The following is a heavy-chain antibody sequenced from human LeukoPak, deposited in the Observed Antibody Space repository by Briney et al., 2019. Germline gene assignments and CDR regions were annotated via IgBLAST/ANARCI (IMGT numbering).Heavy chain of an antibody. CDR3: AKVLTGPRQYYFDY. V-gene: IGHV3-23*01. Sequence: PGGSLRLSCGASGFTFSSYAMSWVRQAPGKGLEWVSAISGSGGSTYYADSVKGRFTISRDNSKNTLYLQMNSLRAEDTAVYYCAKVLTGPRQYYFDYWGQGTLVTVSS. D-gene: IGHD1-20*01. CDR1: GFTFSSYA. J-gene: IGHJ4*02. CDR2: ISGSGGST.